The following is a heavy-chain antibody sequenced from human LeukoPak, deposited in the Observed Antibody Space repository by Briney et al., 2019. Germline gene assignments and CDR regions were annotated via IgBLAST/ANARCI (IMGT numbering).Heavy chain of an antibody. Sequence: PSETLSLTWAVSGYSISSGFYWGWIRQPPGKGLEWIGSIYHSGTTYYNPSLKSRVTISVDTSKNQFSLKLSSVTAADTAVYYCARDLGAINLYYFDYWGQGTLVTVSS. CDR3: ARDLGAINLYYFDY. J-gene: IGHJ4*02. CDR1: GYSISSGFY. CDR2: IYHSGTT. V-gene: IGHV4-38-2*02. D-gene: IGHD1-26*01.